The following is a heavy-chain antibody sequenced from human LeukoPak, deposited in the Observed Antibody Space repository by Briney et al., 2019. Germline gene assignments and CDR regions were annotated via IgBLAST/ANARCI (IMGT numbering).Heavy chain of an antibody. CDR2: IYYTGST. D-gene: IGHD3-9*01. Sequence: PSETLSLTCTVSGGSGDSVSSSTYYWGWIRQAPGKWLEWIGNIYYTGSTYYNPSLKSRVTMSVDTSKNQFSLKVSSVTAADTAVYYCARLSKGRYFDYIFDYWGQGTLVTVSS. J-gene: IGHJ4*02. V-gene: IGHV4-39*01. CDR3: ARLSKGRYFDYIFDY. CDR1: GGSGDSVSSSTYY.